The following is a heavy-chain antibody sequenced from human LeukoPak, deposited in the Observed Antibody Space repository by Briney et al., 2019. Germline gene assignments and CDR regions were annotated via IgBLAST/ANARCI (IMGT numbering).Heavy chain of an antibody. V-gene: IGHV3-21*01. D-gene: IGHD1-26*01. CDR2: ISGSSGYI. J-gene: IGHJ5*02. Sequence: GGSLRLACAASGFTFSTYSMNWVRQAPGKGLEWVSFISGSSGYIYYADSVKGRFTISRDNPNNSLYLQMNSLRAEDTAVYYCARNPDILGVPPSGLDPWGQGTLVTVSS. CDR1: GFTFSTYS. CDR3: ARNPDILGVPPSGLDP.